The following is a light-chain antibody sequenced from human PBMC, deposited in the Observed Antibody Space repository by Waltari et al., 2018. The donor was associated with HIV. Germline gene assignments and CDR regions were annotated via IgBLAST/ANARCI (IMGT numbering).Light chain of an antibody. V-gene: IGLV1-40*01. CDR2: GNS. CDR3: QSYDSSLTTWV. J-gene: IGLJ3*02. Sequence: QSVLTQPPSVSGAPGQRVTIPCPGSSPHIGAGYALHWYQQLPGTAPKLLLYGNSNRPSGVPDRFSGSKSGTSASLAITGLQAADEADYYCQSYDSSLTTWVFGGGTKLTVL. CDR1: SPHIGAGYA.